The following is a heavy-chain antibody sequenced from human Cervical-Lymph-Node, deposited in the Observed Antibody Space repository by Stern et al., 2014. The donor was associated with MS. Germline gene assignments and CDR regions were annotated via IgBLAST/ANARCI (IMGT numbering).Heavy chain of an antibody. CDR2: IYLNSGAT. CDR3: ARISLGSGIDY. Sequence: QLVQSGAEVKQPGASVKVTCQASESTFTGSYIHWVRQAPGQGLEWMGWIYLNSGATNYALRFQDRVSLTSDSSNTLAYMELDRLTSDDTAVYYCARISLGSGIDYWGQGSLVTVSS. V-gene: IGHV1-2*02. CDR1: ESTFTGSY. J-gene: IGHJ4*02. D-gene: IGHD1-26*01.